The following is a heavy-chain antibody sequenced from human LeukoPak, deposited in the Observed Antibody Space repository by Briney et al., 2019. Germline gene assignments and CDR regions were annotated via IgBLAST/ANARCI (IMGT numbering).Heavy chain of an antibody. CDR1: GFNVSDNY. Sequence: GGSLRLSCAVSGFNVSDNYMSWVRQAPGKGLEWVSSISISSNYIYYTDSVKGRFTISRDNAKNSLYLQMNSLRAEDTAVYYCARGSRFGVVERDAFDIWGQGTMVTVSS. V-gene: IGHV3-21*01. D-gene: IGHD3-3*01. J-gene: IGHJ3*02. CDR3: ARGSRFGVVERDAFDI. CDR2: ISISSNYI.